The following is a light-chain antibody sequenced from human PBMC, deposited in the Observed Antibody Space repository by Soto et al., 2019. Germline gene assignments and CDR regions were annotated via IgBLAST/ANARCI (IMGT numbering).Light chain of an antibody. CDR1: QSVSSY. Sequence: EIVSTQSPATLSLSPGERATLSCRASQSVSSYLAWYQQKPGQAPRLLIYDASKRATGIPARFSGSGSGTDFNLTISRLEPEDSAVYYCQQRANWPHTFGQGTKLEIK. CDR3: QQRANWPHT. V-gene: IGKV3-11*01. CDR2: DAS. J-gene: IGKJ2*01.